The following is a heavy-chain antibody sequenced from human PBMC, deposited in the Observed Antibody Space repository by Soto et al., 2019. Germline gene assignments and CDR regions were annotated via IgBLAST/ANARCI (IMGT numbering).Heavy chain of an antibody. D-gene: IGHD4-4*01. Sequence: SETLSLTCTVSGYSISSGYYWGWIRQPPGKGLEWIGSIYHSGSTYYNPSLKSRVTISVDTSKNQFSLKLRSVTAADTAVYYCARVTYGMDVWGQGTTVTVSS. CDR2: IYHSGST. CDR3: ARVTYGMDV. J-gene: IGHJ6*02. CDR1: GYSISSGYY. V-gene: IGHV4-38-2*02.